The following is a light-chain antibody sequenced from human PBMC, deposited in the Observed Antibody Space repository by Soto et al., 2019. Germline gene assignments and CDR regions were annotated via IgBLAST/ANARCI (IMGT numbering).Light chain of an antibody. Sequence: EIVMTQSPATLSVSPGERATLSCRASQSLSSNLAWYQQKPGQAPRLLIYGASTRATGIPARFSGSGSGTGFTLTISSRQSEDFAFYYCQQYNNWPRTFGQGTKVEIK. CDR1: QSLSSN. J-gene: IGKJ1*01. CDR3: QQYNNWPRT. V-gene: IGKV3-15*01. CDR2: GAS.